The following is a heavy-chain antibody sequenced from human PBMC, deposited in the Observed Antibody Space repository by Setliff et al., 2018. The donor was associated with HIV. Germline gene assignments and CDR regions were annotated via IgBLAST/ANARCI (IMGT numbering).Heavy chain of an antibody. D-gene: IGHD3-10*01. Sequence: PSETLSLTCTVSGGSISSSSYYWGWIRQPPGKGLEWIGSIYYSGSIYYNPSLKSRVTISVDTSKNQFSLKLSSVTAADTAVYYCARDHVFGSRTGFDPWGPGILVTVSS. J-gene: IGHJ5*02. CDR2: IYYSGSI. V-gene: IGHV4-39*07. CDR3: ARDHVFGSRTGFDP. CDR1: GGSISSSSYY.